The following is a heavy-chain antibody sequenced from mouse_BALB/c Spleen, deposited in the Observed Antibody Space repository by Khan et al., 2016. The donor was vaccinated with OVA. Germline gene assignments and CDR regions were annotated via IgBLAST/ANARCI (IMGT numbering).Heavy chain of an antibody. Sequence: QVQLKQSGPGLVAPSQSLSITCTVSGFSLTSYGVSWVRQPPGKGLEWLGVIWGDGNTNFHSALRSRLSISKDNSKSQVFLKLNSLLTDDTATYYCAKDRGYYAVDYWGQGTSVTVSS. J-gene: IGHJ4*01. CDR1: GFSLTSYG. CDR3: AKDRGYYAVDY. V-gene: IGHV2-3*01. CDR2: IWGDGNT.